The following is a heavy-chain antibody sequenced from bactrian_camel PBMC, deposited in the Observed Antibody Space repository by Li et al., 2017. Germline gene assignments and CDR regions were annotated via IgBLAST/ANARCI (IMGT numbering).Heavy chain of an antibody. V-gene: IGHV3-3*01. CDR3: AAGSSGAGYTFLRADAFPY. CDR1: GERYSTYC. J-gene: IGHJ4*01. CDR2: ISDPDGTT. Sequence: HVQLVESGGGSVQAGESLRLSCTASGERYSTYCMAWFRQAPGKERERVAISDPDGTTDYLDSVRGRFSISRDNAKRTLYLQMDSLKDEDTAVYYCAAGSSGAGYTFLRADAFPYWGPGTQVTVS. D-gene: IGHD1*01.